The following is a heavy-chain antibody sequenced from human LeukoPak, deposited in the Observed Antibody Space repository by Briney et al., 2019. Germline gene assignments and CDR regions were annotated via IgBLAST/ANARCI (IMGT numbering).Heavy chain of an antibody. CDR1: GFGFSNYW. CDR3: ARGQREYDFWSAAFDY. D-gene: IGHD3-3*01. V-gene: IGHV3-7*01. Sequence: GGSLRLSCAASGFGFSNYWMSWVRQAPGKGLEWVAYIKQDGSEKYYVDSVRGRFTISRDNAKSSLYLQMNSLRGEDTAMYYCARGQREYDFWSAAFDYWGQGTLVTVSS. CDR2: IKQDGSEK. J-gene: IGHJ4*02.